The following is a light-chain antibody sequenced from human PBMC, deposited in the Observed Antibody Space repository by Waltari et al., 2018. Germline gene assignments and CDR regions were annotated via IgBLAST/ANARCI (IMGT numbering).Light chain of an antibody. Sequence: DIVMTQSPESLGVSLGERAAINCKSSQTLLFSSNNRNYLAWYQQKPGQPPKPLITWAATREAGVPDRFSGSGSGTDFTLTITSLQAEDVAVYFCQQYDRTPFTFGPGTRVDVK. V-gene: IGKV4-1*01. CDR3: QQYDRTPFT. CDR1: QTLLFSSNNRNY. J-gene: IGKJ3*01. CDR2: WAA.